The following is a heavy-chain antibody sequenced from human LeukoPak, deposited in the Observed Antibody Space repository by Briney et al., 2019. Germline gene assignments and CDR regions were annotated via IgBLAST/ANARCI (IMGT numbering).Heavy chain of an antibody. CDR1: GFTISGYS. J-gene: IGHJ4*02. CDR3: ARGFYYDSSGAVC. D-gene: IGHD3-22*01. Sequence: GGSLSLSCAASGFTISGYSMHWVRQAPGKGLEWVAVIWYDGSNKYYADSVKGRFTISRDNSKNTLYLQMNSLRAEDTAVYYCARGFYYDSSGAVCWGQGTLVTVSS. CDR2: IWYDGSNK. V-gene: IGHV3-33*01.